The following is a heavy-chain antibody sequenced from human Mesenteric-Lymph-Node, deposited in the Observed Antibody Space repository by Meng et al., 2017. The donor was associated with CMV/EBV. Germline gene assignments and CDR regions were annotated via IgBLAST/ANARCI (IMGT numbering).Heavy chain of an antibody. D-gene: IGHD5-24*01. Sequence: ESLKISCIVSGGSMSRNIYYWGWIRQPPGKGLEWIGSVSHSGDTYYNPSLKGRVTISVDTPKNQFSLKLTSVTAADTAVYYCAKGSPTVENDSWGQGTLVTVS. CDR3: AKGSPTVENDS. CDR1: GGSMSRNIYY. V-gene: IGHV4-39*07. CDR2: VSHSGDT. J-gene: IGHJ5*01.